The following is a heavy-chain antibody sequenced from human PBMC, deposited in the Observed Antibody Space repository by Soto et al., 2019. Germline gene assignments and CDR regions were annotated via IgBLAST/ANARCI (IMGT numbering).Heavy chain of an antibody. Sequence: QVQLQQWGAGLLKPSETLSLTCAVYGGSFSGYYWSWIRQPPGKGLEWIGEINHSGSTNYNPSLKSRVTISVDTSKNQFSLKLSSVTAADTAVYYCARGLPSYDYIWGSYRPISDAFDIWGQGTMVTVSS. V-gene: IGHV4-34*01. D-gene: IGHD3-16*02. CDR1: GGSFSGYY. CDR3: ARGLPSYDYIWGSYRPISDAFDI. J-gene: IGHJ3*02. CDR2: INHSGST.